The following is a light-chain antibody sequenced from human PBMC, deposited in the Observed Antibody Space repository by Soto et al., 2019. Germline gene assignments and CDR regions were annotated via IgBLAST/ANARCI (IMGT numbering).Light chain of an antibody. CDR3: QQYGSSPPYT. CDR1: QSVSSSY. V-gene: IGKV3-20*01. CDR2: GAS. J-gene: IGKJ2*01. Sequence: EIVLTQSPGTLSLSPGERATLSCRASQSVSSSYLAWYQQKPGQAPRLLIYGASSRATGIPDRFSGSGSGTEFTLTISRLEPEDFAVYYCQQYGSSPPYTFGHGTKLEIK.